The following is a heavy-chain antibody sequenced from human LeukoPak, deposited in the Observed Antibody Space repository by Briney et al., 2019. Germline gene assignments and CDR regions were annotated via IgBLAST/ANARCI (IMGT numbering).Heavy chain of an antibody. Sequence: GGSLRLSCAASGFTFSSYEMNWVRQAPGKGLEWVSYISSNDNTIYYAGSVKGRFTISRDNAKNSLYLQMNSLRAEDTALYYCAKEGVYSYRHGEFDYWGQGTLVTVSS. CDR1: GFTFSSYE. CDR3: AKEGVYSYRHGEFDY. D-gene: IGHD5-18*01. J-gene: IGHJ4*02. CDR2: ISSNDNTI. V-gene: IGHV3-48*03.